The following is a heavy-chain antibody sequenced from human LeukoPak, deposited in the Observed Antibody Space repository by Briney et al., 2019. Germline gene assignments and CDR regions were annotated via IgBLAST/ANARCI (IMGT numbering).Heavy chain of an antibody. CDR3: ARHRGSGYPYFDY. CDR1: GDSFSSYY. D-gene: IGHD3-22*01. J-gene: IGHJ4*02. Sequence: PSETLSLTCTVSGDSFSSYYWSWIRQPAGKGLEWIGRIYIRGTTDYNPSLKSRVTISVDTSKNQFSLKLSSLTAADTAVYYCARHRGSGYPYFDYWGQGTLVTVSS. CDR2: IYIRGTT. V-gene: IGHV4-4*07.